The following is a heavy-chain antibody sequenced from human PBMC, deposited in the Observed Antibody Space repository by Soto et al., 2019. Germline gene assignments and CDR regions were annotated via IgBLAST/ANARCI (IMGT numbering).Heavy chain of an antibody. CDR1: GGTFSSYA. D-gene: IGHD5-18*01. CDR3: ARDEGRYSYDRYYYRGMDV. V-gene: IGHV1-69*01. CDR2: IIPIFGTA. J-gene: IGHJ6*02. Sequence: QVQLVQSGAEVKKPGSSVKVSCKASGGTFSSYAISWVRQAPGQGLEWMGGIIPIFGTANYAQKFQGRVTITADESTSTSYMGVSSLRSEYTAVYYCARDEGRYSYDRYYYRGMDVWGRGATVTVS.